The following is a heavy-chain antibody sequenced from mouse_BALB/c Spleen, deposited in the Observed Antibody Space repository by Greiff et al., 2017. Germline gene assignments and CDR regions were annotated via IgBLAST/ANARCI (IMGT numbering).Heavy chain of an antibody. Sequence: EVHLVESGGGLVKPGGSLKLSCAASGFTFSSYAMSWVRQTPEKRLEWVASISSGGSTYYPDSVKGRFTISRDNARNILYLQMSSLRSEDTAMYYCARGYDYDGGFAYWGQGTLVTVSA. CDR3: ARGYDYDGGFAY. J-gene: IGHJ3*01. CDR1: GFTFSSYA. D-gene: IGHD2-4*01. V-gene: IGHV5-6-5*01. CDR2: ISSGGST.